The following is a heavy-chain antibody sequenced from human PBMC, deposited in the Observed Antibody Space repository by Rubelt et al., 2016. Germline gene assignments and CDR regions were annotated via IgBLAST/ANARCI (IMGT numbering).Heavy chain of an antibody. V-gene: IGHV4-59*08. Sequence: QVQLQESGPGLVKPSETLSLTCTVSGGSISSYYWSWIRQPPGKGLEWIGYIYYSGSTNYNPSLKSRVTISVDTSKNQFSLKLSSVTAADTAVYYCARPQYSWVSTIDYWGQGTLVTVSS. J-gene: IGHJ4*02. CDR3: ARPQYSWVSTIDY. CDR1: GGSISSYY. CDR2: IYYSGST. D-gene: IGHD6-13*01.